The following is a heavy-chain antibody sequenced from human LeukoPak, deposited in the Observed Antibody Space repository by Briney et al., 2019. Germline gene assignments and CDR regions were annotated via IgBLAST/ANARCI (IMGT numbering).Heavy chain of an antibody. CDR2: IKSDGTFI. CDR3: ARDAEDSSGCTFDY. D-gene: IGHD3-22*01. V-gene: IGHV3-74*01. CDR1: GFTFSRYW. J-gene: IGHJ4*02. Sequence: GGSLRLSCEASGFTFSRYWMYRVRQAPGKGLEGVSRIKSDGTFISYAESVRGRFTISRDNAKNTLFLEMTSLRVDDTAIYYCARDAEDSSGCTFDYWRQGTLVTVSS.